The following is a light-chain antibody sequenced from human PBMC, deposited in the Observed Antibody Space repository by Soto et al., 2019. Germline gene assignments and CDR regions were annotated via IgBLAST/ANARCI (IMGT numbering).Light chain of an antibody. Sequence: DIQMTQSPSSLSASVGDRVTITGRASQSISTYLNWYQQKAGLAPKLLIYAASSLQSGVPSRFSGSGSGTDFTLTISSLQPEDFATYYCQQSYSSPPTFGQGTKVDIK. J-gene: IGKJ1*01. CDR2: AAS. V-gene: IGKV1-39*01. CDR1: QSISTY. CDR3: QQSYSSPPT.